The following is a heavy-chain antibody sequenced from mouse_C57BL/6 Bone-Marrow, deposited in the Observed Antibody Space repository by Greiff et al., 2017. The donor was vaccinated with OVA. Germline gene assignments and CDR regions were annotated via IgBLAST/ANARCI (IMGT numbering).Heavy chain of an antibody. CDR1: GYTFTSYG. J-gene: IGHJ1*03. CDR3: AREGKGGYFDV. V-gene: IGHV1-81*01. Sequence: QVQLQQSGAELARPGASVKLSCKASGYTFTSYGISWVKQRTGQGLEWIGEISPRSGNTYYNEKFKGKATLTADKSSSTAYMELRSLTSEDSAVYFCAREGKGGYFDVWGTGTTVTVSS. CDR2: ISPRSGNT.